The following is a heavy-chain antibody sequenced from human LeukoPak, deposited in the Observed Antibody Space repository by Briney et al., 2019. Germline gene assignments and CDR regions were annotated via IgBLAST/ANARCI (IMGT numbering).Heavy chain of an antibody. CDR3: TVRPTAAGILGWFDP. V-gene: IGHV3-15*01. CDR1: GFTLSNAW. CDR2: IKSKTDGGTT. D-gene: IGHD6-13*01. Sequence: PGGSLRLSCAASGFTLSNAWMSWVRQAPGKGLERVGRIKSKTDGGTTDYAAPVKGRFTISRDDSKNTLYLQMNSLKTEDTAVYYCTVRPTAAGILGWFDPWGQGTLVTVSS. J-gene: IGHJ5*02.